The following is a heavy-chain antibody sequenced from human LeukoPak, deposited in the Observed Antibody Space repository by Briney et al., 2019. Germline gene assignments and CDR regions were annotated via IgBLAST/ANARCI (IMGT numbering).Heavy chain of an antibody. D-gene: IGHD6-13*01. Sequence: GGSLRLSCAASGFTFSSYWMDWVRQAPGKGLEWVANIRGDGGAKNYVDSVKGRFTISRDNAKDSVYLQMNSLRAEDTALYYCARNRGLQQFDYWGRGTLVTVSS. CDR3: ARNRGLQQFDY. V-gene: IGHV3-7*04. CDR1: GFTFSSYW. J-gene: IGHJ4*02. CDR2: IRGDGGAK.